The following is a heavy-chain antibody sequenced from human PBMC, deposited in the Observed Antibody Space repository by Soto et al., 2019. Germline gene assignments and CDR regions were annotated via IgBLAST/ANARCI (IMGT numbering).Heavy chain of an antibody. CDR3: ARANRFLEWLLYRGYYYYYDMDV. V-gene: IGHV1-8*01. J-gene: IGHJ6*03. CDR2: MNPNSGNT. CDR1: GYTFTSYD. D-gene: IGHD3-3*01. Sequence: ASVKVSCKASGYTFTSYDINWVRQATGQGLEWMGWMNPNSGNTGYAQKFQGRVTMTRNTSISTAYMELSSLRSEDTAVYYCARANRFLEWLLYRGYYYYYDMDVWGKATTVTVS.